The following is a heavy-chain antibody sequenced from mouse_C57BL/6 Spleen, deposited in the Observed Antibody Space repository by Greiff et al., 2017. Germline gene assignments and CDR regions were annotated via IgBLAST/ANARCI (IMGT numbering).Heavy chain of an antibody. D-gene: IGHD4-1*01. CDR1: GYTFTDYY. CDR3: ARRGANWVAWFAY. V-gene: IGHV1-19*01. Sequence: EVQLQQSGPVLVKPGASVKMSCKASGYTFTDYYMNWVKQSHGKSLEWIGVINPYNGGTSYNQKFKGKATLTVDKSSSTAYMELNSLTSEDSAVYYCARRGANWVAWFAYWGQGTLVTVSA. CDR2: INPYNGGT. J-gene: IGHJ3*01.